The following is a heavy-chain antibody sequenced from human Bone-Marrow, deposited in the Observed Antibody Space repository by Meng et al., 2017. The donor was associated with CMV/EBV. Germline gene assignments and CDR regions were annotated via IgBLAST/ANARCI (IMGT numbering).Heavy chain of an antibody. CDR1: GYSISSGSY. J-gene: IGHJ4*02. V-gene: IGHV4-38-2*02. D-gene: IGHD3-3*01. Sequence: SETLSLTCTVPGYSISSGSYWGWIRQPPGKGLEWIGSIYHSGSTYYNPSLKSRVTISVDTSKNQFSLKLSSVTAADTAVYYCARGTTIFGVALIGYWGQGTLVTVSS. CDR2: IYHSGST. CDR3: ARGTTIFGVALIGY.